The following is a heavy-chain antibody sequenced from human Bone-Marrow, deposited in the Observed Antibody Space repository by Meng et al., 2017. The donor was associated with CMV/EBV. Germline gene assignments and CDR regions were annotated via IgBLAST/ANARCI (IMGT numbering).Heavy chain of an antibody. V-gene: IGHV4-39*07. J-gene: IGHJ6*02. Sequence: SETLSLTCTVSGGSISSSSNYYWGWIRQPPGKGLEWIGSIYYSGGTYYNPSLKSRVTISVDTSKNQFSLKLSSVTAADTAVYYCARGAYDFWSGYRYYGMDVWGQGTTVTVSS. CDR3: ARGAYDFWSGYRYYGMDV. D-gene: IGHD3-3*01. CDR1: GGSISSSSNYY. CDR2: IYYSGGT.